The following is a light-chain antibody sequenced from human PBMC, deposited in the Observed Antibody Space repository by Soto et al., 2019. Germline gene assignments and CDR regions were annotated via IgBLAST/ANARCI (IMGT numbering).Light chain of an antibody. CDR2: ATS. V-gene: IGKV1-27*01. Sequence: DVQMTQSPSSLSAFVGDRVTITCRARQGIAPYLAWFQLKPGKVPKLLIYATSTLQSGVPSRFSGSGSGTDFTLTINSLQPEDVGTYYCQKYNSAPRTVGGGNKVEIK. J-gene: IGKJ4*01. CDR1: QGIAPY. CDR3: QKYNSAPRT.